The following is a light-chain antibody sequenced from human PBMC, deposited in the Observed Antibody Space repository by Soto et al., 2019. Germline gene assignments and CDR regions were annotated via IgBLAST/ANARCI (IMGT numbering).Light chain of an antibody. CDR2: DNN. J-gene: IGLJ2*01. CDR3: GTWDSSLSGGL. Sequence: QSVLTQPPSVSAAPGQKVTISCSGSRSNIGNNYVSWYQQLPGTAPKLLIYDNNKRTSGIPDRFSGSKSGTSATLVITGLQTGDEADYYCGTWDSSLSGGLFGGGTQLTVL. CDR1: RSNIGNNY. V-gene: IGLV1-51*01.